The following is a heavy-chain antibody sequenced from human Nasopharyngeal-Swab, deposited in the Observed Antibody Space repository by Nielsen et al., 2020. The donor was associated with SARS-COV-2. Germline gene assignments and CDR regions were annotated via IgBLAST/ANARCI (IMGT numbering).Heavy chain of an antibody. J-gene: IGHJ6*03. Sequence: SETLSLTCTVSGDSVSGDRYYWSWIRQPAGKGLEWIGRIYTSGSTNYNPSLKSRVTISVDTSKNQFSLKLSSVTAADTAVYYCARGLRGVTTYYYYYYMDVWGKGTTVTSP. V-gene: IGHV4-61*02. D-gene: IGHD4-17*01. CDR3: ARGLRGVTTYYYYYYMDV. CDR1: GDSVSGDRYY. CDR2: IYTSGST.